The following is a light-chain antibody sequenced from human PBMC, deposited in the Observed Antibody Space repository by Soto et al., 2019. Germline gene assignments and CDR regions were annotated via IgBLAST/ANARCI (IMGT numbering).Light chain of an antibody. CDR2: GNS. Sequence: QSVLTQPPSVSGAPGQRVTISCTGSSSNIGAGYDVHWYQQLPGTAPKRLMYGNSNRPSGFPDRFSGSKSGTSASLAITGLQAEDEADYYCQSYDSSLSVVFGGGTKLTVL. CDR1: SSNIGAGYD. J-gene: IGLJ2*01. CDR3: QSYDSSLSVV. V-gene: IGLV1-40*01.